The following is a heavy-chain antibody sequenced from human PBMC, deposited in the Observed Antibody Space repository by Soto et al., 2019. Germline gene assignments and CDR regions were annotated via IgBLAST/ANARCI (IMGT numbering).Heavy chain of an antibody. Sequence: GGSLRLSCAASGFTFSSYAMHGVRQAPGKGLEWVAVISYDGSNKYYADSVKGRFTISRDNSKNTLYLQMNSLRAEDTAVYYCARPYYYDSSGSPSSYWGQGT. D-gene: IGHD3-22*01. CDR1: GFTFSSYA. CDR2: ISYDGSNK. CDR3: ARPYYYDSSGSPSSY. V-gene: IGHV3-30-3*01. J-gene: IGHJ4*02.